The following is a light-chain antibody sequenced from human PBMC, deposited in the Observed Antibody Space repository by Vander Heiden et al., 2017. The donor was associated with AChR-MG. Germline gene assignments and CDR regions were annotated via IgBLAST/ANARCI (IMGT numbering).Light chain of an antibody. Sequence: NEMTQSPSSLSASVGDRVTITCRASQIITDYLNWYQQQPGKAPKLLIYAASTLQSGVPSRFSGLGAGTDFTLTISGLRPEDFATYYGHHSDSSPYVFGHGTKLDIK. J-gene: IGKJ3*01. V-gene: IGKV1-39*01. CDR2: AAS. CDR3: HHSDSSPYV. CDR1: QIITDY.